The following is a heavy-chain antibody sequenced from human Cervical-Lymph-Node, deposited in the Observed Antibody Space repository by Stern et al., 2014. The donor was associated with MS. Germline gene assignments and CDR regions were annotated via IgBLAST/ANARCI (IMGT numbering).Heavy chain of an antibody. CDR2: IWYDGSNK. J-gene: IGHJ5*02. V-gene: IGHV3-33*01. CDR1: GFTFSSYG. D-gene: IGHD6-19*01. CDR3: ARDGKPIAVAGTSWFDP. Sequence: VQLEESGGGVVQPGRSLRLSCAASGFTFSSYGMHWVRQAPGKGLEWVAVIWYDGSNKYYADSVKGRFTISRDNSKNTLYLQMNSLRAEDTAVYYCARDGKPIAVAGTSWFDPWGQGTLVTVSS.